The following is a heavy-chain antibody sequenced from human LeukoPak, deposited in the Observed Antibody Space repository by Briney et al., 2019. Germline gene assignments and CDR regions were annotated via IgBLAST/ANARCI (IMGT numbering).Heavy chain of an antibody. V-gene: IGHV3-30*03. Sequence: QTGGSLRLSCAASGFTFSSYGMHWVRQAPGKGLEWVAVISYDGSNTYYADSVKGRFTISRDNSKNTLYLQMNSLRAEDTAVYYCARDISAYFDYWGQGTLVTVSS. J-gene: IGHJ4*02. CDR3: ARDISAYFDY. CDR1: GFTFSSYG. D-gene: IGHD1-14*01. CDR2: ISYDGSNT.